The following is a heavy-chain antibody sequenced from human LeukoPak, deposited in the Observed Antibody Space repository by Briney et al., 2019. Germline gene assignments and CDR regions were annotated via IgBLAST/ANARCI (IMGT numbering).Heavy chain of an antibody. V-gene: IGHV3-73*01. D-gene: IGHD3-16*02. CDR2: IRSKANSYAT. Sequence: GGSLRLSCAASGFTFSGSAMHWVRQASGKGLEWVGRIRSKANSYATAYAASVKGRFTISRDDSKNTAYLQMNSLKTEDTAVYYCTRRGGLGELSPFDYWGQGTLVTVSS. CDR3: TRRGGLGELSPFDY. J-gene: IGHJ4*02. CDR1: GFTFSGSA.